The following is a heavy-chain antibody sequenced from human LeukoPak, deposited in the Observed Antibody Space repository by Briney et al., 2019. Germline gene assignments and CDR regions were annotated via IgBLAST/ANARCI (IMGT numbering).Heavy chain of an antibody. D-gene: IGHD6-6*01. CDR3: ARGRVIAARLRFRRYYFDY. Sequence: SETLSLTCAVYGGSFSGYYWSWIRQPPGKGLEWIGEIHHSGSTNYNPSLKSRVTVSVDTSKNQFSLKLSSGTAAATAVYYCARGRVIAARLRFRRYYFDYWGQGTLVTVSS. CDR1: GGSFSGYY. V-gene: IGHV4-34*01. J-gene: IGHJ4*02. CDR2: IHHSGST.